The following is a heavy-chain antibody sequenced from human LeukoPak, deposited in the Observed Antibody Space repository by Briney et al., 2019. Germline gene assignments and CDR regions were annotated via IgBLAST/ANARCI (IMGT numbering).Heavy chain of an antibody. CDR1: GLTFSTYS. Sequence: GGSLRLSCAASGLTFSTYSMNWARQAPGKGLEWVSYISSSSSTIYYADSVKGRFTISRDNAKNSLHLQMNTLGDEDTAGYYCAREYSSSSGKALDYWGQGTLVTVSS. V-gene: IGHV3-48*02. D-gene: IGHD6-6*01. J-gene: IGHJ4*02. CDR2: ISSSSSTI. CDR3: AREYSSSSGKALDY.